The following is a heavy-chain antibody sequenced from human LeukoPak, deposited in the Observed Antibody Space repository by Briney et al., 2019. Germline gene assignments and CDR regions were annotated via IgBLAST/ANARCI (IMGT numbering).Heavy chain of an antibody. J-gene: IGHJ3*02. V-gene: IGHV4-59*12. CDR1: GGSINSYY. Sequence: PSETLSLTCTVSGGSINSYYWSWIRQPPGKGLEWIGYIYYSGSTNYNPSLKSRVTISVDTSKNQFSLKLSSVTAADTAVYYCAREDYANAFDIWGQGTMVTVSS. CDR3: AREDYANAFDI. CDR2: IYYSGST. D-gene: IGHD4-17*01.